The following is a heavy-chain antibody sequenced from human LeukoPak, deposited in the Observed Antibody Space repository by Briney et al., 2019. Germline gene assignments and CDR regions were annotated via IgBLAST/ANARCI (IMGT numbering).Heavy chain of an antibody. D-gene: IGHD6-13*01. Sequence: SETLSLTCAVYGGSFSGYYWSWIRQPPGKGLEWIGEINHSGSTYYNPSLKSRVTISVDTSKNQFSLKLSSVTAADTAVYYCASQRGIAAAGTPGVMDVWGKGTTVTVSS. CDR1: GGSFSGYY. CDR3: ASQRGIAAAGTPGVMDV. CDR2: INHSGST. V-gene: IGHV4-34*01. J-gene: IGHJ6*03.